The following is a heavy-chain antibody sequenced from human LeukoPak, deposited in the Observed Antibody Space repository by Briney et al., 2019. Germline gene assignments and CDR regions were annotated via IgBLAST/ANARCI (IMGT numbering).Heavy chain of an antibody. J-gene: IGHJ4*02. D-gene: IGHD2-15*01. CDR3: SSAGLPRY. Sequence: GGSLRLSCAASGFTFSNAWMSWVRQAPGKGLEWVVRIKSKTDSGTTDYAAPVKGRLTISRDESKNTLYLQIDSLKTEDTAVYYCSSAGLPRYWGQGTLVTVSS. V-gene: IGHV3-15*01. CDR2: IKSKTDSGTT. CDR1: GFTFSNAW.